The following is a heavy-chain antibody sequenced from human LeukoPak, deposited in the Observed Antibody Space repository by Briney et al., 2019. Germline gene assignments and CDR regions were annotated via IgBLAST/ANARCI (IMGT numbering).Heavy chain of an antibody. Sequence: PGRSLRLSCAASGFTFDDYAMHWVRQAPGKGLEWVSGISWNSGSIGYADSVKGRFTISRDNAKNSLYLLMNSLRAEDMAFYYCVRSGYYLDFDYWGHGTLVTVSS. CDR2: ISWNSGSI. CDR3: VRSGYYLDFDY. V-gene: IGHV3-9*03. J-gene: IGHJ4*01. D-gene: IGHD3-3*01. CDR1: GFTFDDYA.